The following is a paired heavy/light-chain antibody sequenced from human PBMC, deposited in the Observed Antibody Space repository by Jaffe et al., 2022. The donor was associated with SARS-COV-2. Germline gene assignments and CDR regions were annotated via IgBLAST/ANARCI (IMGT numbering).Light chain of an antibody. Sequence: DIQMTQSPSSLSASVGDTVTITCQASQDIRQRLNWYQQKPGKAPKILIYDASNLETGVPSRFSGSGSGTDFSFTISNLQPEDLATYFCQQHDSLPYIFGQGTKVDMK. CDR3: QQHDSLPYI. CDR2: DAS. J-gene: IGKJ2*01. V-gene: IGKV1-33*01. CDR1: QDIRQR.
Heavy chain of an antibody. Sequence: QVQLVQSGAEVKKPGASVKVSCKASGYTFTGYQINWVRQAPGQGLEWMGWIDPNGGGTKYAQNFQGRVTMSADTSIRTVYMELSRLRSDDTAVYYCARDRRISRIRGIIATGTWFDPWGQGTLVTVSS. J-gene: IGHJ5*02. D-gene: IGHD3-10*01. V-gene: IGHV1-2*02. CDR3: ARDRRISRIRGIIATGTWFDP. CDR2: IDPNGGGT. CDR1: GYTFTGYQ.